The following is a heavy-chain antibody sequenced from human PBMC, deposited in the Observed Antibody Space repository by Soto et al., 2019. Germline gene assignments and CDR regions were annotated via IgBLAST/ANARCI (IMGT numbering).Heavy chain of an antibody. J-gene: IGHJ4*02. CDR1: CGSFSGYY. D-gene: IGHD6-19*01. V-gene: IGHV4-34*09. CDR3: ARGPGSGWYDY. Sequence: SETLSLTCAVYCGSFSGYYWSWIRQPPGKGLEWIGYIYHSGSTNYNPSLKSRVTISVDTSKNQFSLKLSSVTAADTAVYYCARGPGSGWYDYWGQGTLVTVSS. CDR2: IYHSGST.